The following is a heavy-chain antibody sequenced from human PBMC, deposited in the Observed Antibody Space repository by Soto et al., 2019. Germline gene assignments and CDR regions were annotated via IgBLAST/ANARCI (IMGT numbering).Heavy chain of an antibody. Sequence: PSETLSLTCTVSGGSISSGGYYWSWIRQHPGKGLEWIGYIYYSGSTYYNPSLKSRVTISVDTSKNQFSLKLSSVTAADTAVYYCAREEDSYYYDSSGNDAFDIWGQGTMVTVSS. CDR2: IYYSGST. CDR3: AREEDSYYYDSSGNDAFDI. J-gene: IGHJ3*02. V-gene: IGHV4-31*03. D-gene: IGHD3-22*01. CDR1: GGSISSGGYY.